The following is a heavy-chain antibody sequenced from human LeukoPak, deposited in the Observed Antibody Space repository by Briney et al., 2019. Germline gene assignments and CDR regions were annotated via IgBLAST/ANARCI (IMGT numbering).Heavy chain of an antibody. D-gene: IGHD3-10*01. CDR3: ARDGSGSYLYYYYYGMDI. Sequence: ASVKVSCKASGYTFTSYDINWVRQATGLGLEWMGWMNPNSGNTNYAQKLQGRVTMTTDTSTSTAYMELRSLRSDDTAVYYCARDGSGSYLYYYYYGMDIWGQGTTVTVSS. CDR2: MNPNSGNT. V-gene: IGHV1-18*01. J-gene: IGHJ6*02. CDR1: GYTFTSYD.